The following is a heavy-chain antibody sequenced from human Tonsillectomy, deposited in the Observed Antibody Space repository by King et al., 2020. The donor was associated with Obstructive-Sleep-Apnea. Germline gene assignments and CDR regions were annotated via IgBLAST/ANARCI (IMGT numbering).Heavy chain of an antibody. D-gene: IGHD3-16*01. J-gene: IGHJ4*02. CDR2: IWDDGSNK. CDR1: GFTFSSYG. V-gene: IGHV3-33*06. Sequence: VQLVESGGGVVQPGRSLRLSCAASGFTFSSYGMHWVRQAPGKGLEWVAVIWDDGSNKYYEDSVKGRFTISRDNSKNTLYLQMNSLKAEDTAVYYCAKSNSYDYVWGPYPFDYWGQGTLVTVSS. CDR3: AKSNSYDYVWGPYPFDY.